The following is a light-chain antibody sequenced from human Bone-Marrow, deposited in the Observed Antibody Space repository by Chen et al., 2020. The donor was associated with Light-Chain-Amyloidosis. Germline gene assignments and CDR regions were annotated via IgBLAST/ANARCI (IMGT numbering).Light chain of an antibody. Sequence: EIVLTQYPGTLSLSPGERATRSCRASQRVRSDYLAWYKQKPGQAPRVVISDASSRATGIPDRFRGSGSGTDFTLTISRLEPEDSAVYFCQQYGGAPLTFGGGTKVEIK. J-gene: IGKJ4*01. CDR3: QQYGGAPLT. V-gene: IGKV3-20*01. CDR2: DAS. CDR1: QRVRSDY.